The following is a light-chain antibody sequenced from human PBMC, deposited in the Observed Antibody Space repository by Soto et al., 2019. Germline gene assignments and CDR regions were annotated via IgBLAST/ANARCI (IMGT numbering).Light chain of an antibody. CDR3: QQYGSSPLT. CDR1: QSVSSNY. CDR2: GAS. J-gene: IGKJ4*01. Sequence: IVLTQSPGTLSLSPGERATLSCRASQSVSSNYLAWYQQKPSQAPILLINGASSRATGIPDRFSGSGSGRDFTLTISILEPEDFAVYYCQQYGSSPLTFGGGTKVDIK. V-gene: IGKV3-20*01.